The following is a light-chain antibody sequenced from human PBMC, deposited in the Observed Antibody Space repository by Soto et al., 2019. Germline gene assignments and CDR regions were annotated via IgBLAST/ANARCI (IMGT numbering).Light chain of an antibody. V-gene: IGKV1-5*01. CDR2: DAS. CDR1: QSISSW. Sequence: DIQMTQSPSTLSASVGDRVTITCRASQSISSWLAWYQQKPGKAPKLLIYDASSLESGVPSRFSGSGSGTESTPTIGSRRPEDFAPNYNKQYNSYSWTFAQGPKVEIK. CDR3: KQYNSYSWT. J-gene: IGKJ1*01.